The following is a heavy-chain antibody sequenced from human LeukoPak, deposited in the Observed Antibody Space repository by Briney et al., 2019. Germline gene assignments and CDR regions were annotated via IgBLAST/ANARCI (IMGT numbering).Heavy chain of an antibody. CDR2: IYYSGRT. CDR3: ARDDFGTQRGMDV. CDR1: GDSISSYY. D-gene: IGHD4/OR15-4a*01. J-gene: IGHJ6*02. Sequence: SETLSLTCTVSGDSISSYYWSWIRQPPGKGLEWIGYIYYSGRTKYNPTLKGRVSISVDTSKNQFSLKLSSVTAADTAVYFCARDDFGTQRGMDVWGQGTTVTVSS. V-gene: IGHV4-59*01.